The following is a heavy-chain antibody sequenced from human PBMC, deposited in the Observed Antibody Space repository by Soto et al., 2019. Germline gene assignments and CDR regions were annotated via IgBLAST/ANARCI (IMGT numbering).Heavy chain of an antibody. J-gene: IGHJ4*02. CDR3: ARTGGVYCSSGRCYFDY. D-gene: IGHD2-2*01. Sequence: QVQLVESGGGVVQPGRSLRLSCEASGFNFRIYGMHWVRQAPGKGLEWVAVIWHDGNKKSYIESVKGRFTISRDNSQNTLYLQMNSLRPEDTAVYYCARTGGVYCSSGRCYFDYWGQGTLVTVSS. CDR2: IWHDGNKK. V-gene: IGHV3-33*01. CDR1: GFNFRIYG.